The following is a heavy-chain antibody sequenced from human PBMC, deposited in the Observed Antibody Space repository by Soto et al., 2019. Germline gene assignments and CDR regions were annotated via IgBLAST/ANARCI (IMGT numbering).Heavy chain of an antibody. D-gene: IGHD3-16*02. CDR3: VRDGVITFGGVIVLDY. J-gene: IGHJ4*02. Sequence: LRLSCAASGFTFSDYWMSWVRQAPGKGLEWVANIKQDGSDKYYADSVNGRFTISRDNAKNSLHLQMNSLRDEDSAVYYCVRDGVITFGGVIVLDYWGQGTLVTVSS. V-gene: IGHV3-7*01. CDR1: GFTFSDYW. CDR2: IKQDGSDK.